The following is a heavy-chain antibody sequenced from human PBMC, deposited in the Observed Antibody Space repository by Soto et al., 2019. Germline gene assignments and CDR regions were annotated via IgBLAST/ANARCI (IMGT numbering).Heavy chain of an antibody. V-gene: IGHV3-33*01. CDR3: ARDHPTPMIVGTDY. CDR1: GFTFSSYG. D-gene: IGHD3-22*01. Sequence: QVQLVESGGGVVQPGRSLRLSCAASGFTFSSYGMHWVRQAPGKGLEWVAVIWYDGSNKYYADSVKGRFTISRDNSKNTLYLQMNSLRAEDTAVYYCARDHPTPMIVGTDYWGQGTLVTVSS. CDR2: IWYDGSNK. J-gene: IGHJ4*02.